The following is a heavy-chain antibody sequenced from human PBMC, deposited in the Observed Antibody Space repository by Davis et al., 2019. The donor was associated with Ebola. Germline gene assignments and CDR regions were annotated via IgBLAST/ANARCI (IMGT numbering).Heavy chain of an antibody. Sequence: GGSLRPSCAASGFTFSSYGMHWVRQAPGKGLEWVAVIWYDGSNKYYADSVKGRFTISRDNSKNTLYLQMNSLRAEDTAVYCCARVDSGGSPDYWGQGTLVTVSS. CDR3: ARVDSGGSPDY. J-gene: IGHJ4*02. CDR1: GFTFSSYG. D-gene: IGHD2-15*01. V-gene: IGHV3-33*01. CDR2: IWYDGSNK.